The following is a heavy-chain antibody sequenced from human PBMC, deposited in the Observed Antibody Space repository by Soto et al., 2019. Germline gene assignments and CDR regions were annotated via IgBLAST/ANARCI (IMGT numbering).Heavy chain of an antibody. D-gene: IGHD3-22*01. V-gene: IGHV4-34*01. CDR1: GGSFSGYY. CDR3: ARGLFYDSSGYYSGPGYYGMDV. Sequence: SSETLSLTCAVYGGSFSGYYWSWIRQPPGKGLEWIGEINHSGSTNYNPSLKSRVTISVDTSKNQFSLKLSSVTAADTAVYYCARGLFYDSSGYYSGPGYYGMDVWGQGTTVTVSS. J-gene: IGHJ6*02. CDR2: INHSGST.